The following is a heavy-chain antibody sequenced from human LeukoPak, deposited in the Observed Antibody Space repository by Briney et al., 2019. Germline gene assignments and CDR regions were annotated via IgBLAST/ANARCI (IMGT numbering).Heavy chain of an antibody. J-gene: IGHJ5*02. CDR3: AKARTSSGNWFDP. Sequence: VASVKVSCKASGYTFTSYDINWVRQATGQGLEWMGWMNPNSGNTGYAQKFQGRVTMTRNTSISTAYIELNSLRAEDTAVYYCAKARTSSGNWFDPWGQGTLVTVSS. D-gene: IGHD6-25*01. CDR2: MNPNSGNT. CDR1: GYTFTSYD. V-gene: IGHV1-8*01.